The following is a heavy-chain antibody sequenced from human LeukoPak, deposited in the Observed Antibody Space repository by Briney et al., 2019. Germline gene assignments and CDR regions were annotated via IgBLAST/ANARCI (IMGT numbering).Heavy chain of an antibody. V-gene: IGHV1-69*05. J-gene: IGHJ4*02. D-gene: IGHD1-1*01. CDR2: IIPIFGTA. CDR1: GGTFSSYA. Sequence: SVKVSCKASGGTFSSYAISWVRQAPGQGPEWMGGIIPIFGTANYAQKFQGRVRITTDESTSTAYMELSSLRSEDTAVYYCARGPELERFDYWGQGALVTVSS. CDR3: ARGPELERFDY.